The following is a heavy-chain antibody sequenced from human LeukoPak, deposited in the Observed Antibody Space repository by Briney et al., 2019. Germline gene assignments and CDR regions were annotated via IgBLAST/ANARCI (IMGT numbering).Heavy chain of an antibody. D-gene: IGHD6-6*01. Sequence: GGSLRLSCAASGFTFSSYWMSWVRQAPGKGPERVANKKQDGSEKYYVDSVKGRFTISRDNAKNSLYLQMNSLRAEDTAVYYCAREQYSSSSGRSDFDYWGQGTLVTVSS. J-gene: IGHJ4*02. CDR3: AREQYSSSSGRSDFDY. CDR2: KKQDGSEK. CDR1: GFTFSSYW. V-gene: IGHV3-7*01.